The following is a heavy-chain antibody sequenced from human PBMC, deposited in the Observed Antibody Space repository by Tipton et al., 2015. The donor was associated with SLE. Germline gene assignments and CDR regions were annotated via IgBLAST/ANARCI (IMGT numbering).Heavy chain of an antibody. V-gene: IGHV4-34*01. D-gene: IGHD3-3*01. J-gene: IGHJ5*02. CDR2: IYYSGST. CDR1: GGSFSGYY. CDR3: ARGVGKRITIFGVVHHWFDP. Sequence: TLSLTCAVYGGSFSGYYWSWIRQHPGKGLEWIGYIYYSGSTYYNPSLKSRVTISVDTSKNQFSLKLSSVTAADTAVYYCARGVGKRITIFGVVHHWFDPWGQGTLVTVSS.